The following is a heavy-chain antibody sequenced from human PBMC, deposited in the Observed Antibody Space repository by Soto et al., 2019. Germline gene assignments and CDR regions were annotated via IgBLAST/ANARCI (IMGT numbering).Heavy chain of an antibody. Sequence: QVQLVESGGGVVQPGRSLRLSCAASGFTFSSYGMHWVRQAPGKGLEWVAVISYDGSNKYYADSVKGRFTISRDNSKNTLYLQMNSLRAEDTAVYYCAKCILSAAGYFDYWGQGTLVTVSS. D-gene: IGHD6-13*01. CDR2: ISYDGSNK. V-gene: IGHV3-30*18. J-gene: IGHJ4*02. CDR3: AKCILSAAGYFDY. CDR1: GFTFSSYG.